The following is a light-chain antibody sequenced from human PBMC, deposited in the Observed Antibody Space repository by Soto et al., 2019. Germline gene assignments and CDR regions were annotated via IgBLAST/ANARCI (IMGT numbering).Light chain of an antibody. V-gene: IGKV1-27*01. CDR1: QTITTS. J-gene: IGKJ4*01. CDR3: QKYNSAPLT. Sequence: DIQMTQSPSSLSASVGDRVTITCRTSQTITTSLNWYRQKPGKAPDLLIYAASTLQSGVPSRFSGSGSGTDFTLTISSLQPEDVATYYCQKYNSAPLTFGGGTKVDIK. CDR2: AAS.